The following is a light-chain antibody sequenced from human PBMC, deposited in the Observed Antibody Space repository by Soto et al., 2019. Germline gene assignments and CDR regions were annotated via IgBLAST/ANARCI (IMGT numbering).Light chain of an antibody. Sequence: QCVLTPPPSVSRSPGQSVTISCTGTSSYVGSYNRVSWYQQSPGTAPKLMIYEVSNRPSGVPDRFSGSKSGNTASLTISGLQAEDEADYYCSSYTSSSTYVFGTGTKVTVL. CDR3: SSYTSSSTYV. V-gene: IGLV2-18*02. CDR2: EVS. J-gene: IGLJ1*01. CDR1: SSYVGSYNR.